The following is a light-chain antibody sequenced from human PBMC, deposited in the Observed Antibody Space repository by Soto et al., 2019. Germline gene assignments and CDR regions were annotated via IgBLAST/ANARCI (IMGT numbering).Light chain of an antibody. CDR2: GNS. V-gene: IGLV1-40*01. J-gene: IGLJ2*01. Sequence: QPVLTQPPSVSGAPGQRVTISCTGSRANIGAGYDVHWYQQLPGTAPKLLIYGNSNRPSGVPDRFSGSKSGTSASLAITGLQAEEEADYYCQSYDSSLEVFGGGTKLTVL. CDR3: QSYDSSLEV. CDR1: RANIGAGYD.